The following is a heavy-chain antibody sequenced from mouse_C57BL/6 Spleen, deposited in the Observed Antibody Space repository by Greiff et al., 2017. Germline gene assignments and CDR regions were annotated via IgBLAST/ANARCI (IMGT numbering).Heavy chain of an antibody. D-gene: IGHD2-5*01. V-gene: IGHV1-69*01. Sequence: VQLQQPGAELVMPGASVKLSCKASGYTFTSYWMHWVKQRPGQGLAWIGEIDPSDSYTNYNQKFKGKSTLTVDKSSSTAYMQLSSRTSEDSAVYYCARNSYRNYDAMDYWGQGTSVTVSS. J-gene: IGHJ4*01. CDR3: ARNSYRNYDAMDY. CDR1: GYTFTSYW. CDR2: IDPSDSYT.